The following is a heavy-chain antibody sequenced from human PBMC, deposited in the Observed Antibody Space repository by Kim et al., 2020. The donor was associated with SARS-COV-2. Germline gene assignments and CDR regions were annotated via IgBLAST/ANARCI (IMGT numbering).Heavy chain of an antibody. V-gene: IGHV3-30-3*01. CDR1: GFTFSSYA. CDR2: ISYDGSNK. Sequence: GGSLRLSCAASGFTFSSYAMHWVRQAPGKGLEWVAVISYDGSNKYYADSVKGRFTISRDNSKNTLYLQMNSLRAEDTAVYYCARDQYYDSSGYLDYWGQG. D-gene: IGHD3-22*01. J-gene: IGHJ4*02. CDR3: ARDQYYDSSGYLDY.